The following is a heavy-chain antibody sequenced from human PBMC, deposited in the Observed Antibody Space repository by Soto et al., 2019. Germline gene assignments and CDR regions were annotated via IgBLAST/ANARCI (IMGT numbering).Heavy chain of an antibody. CDR3: ARWSAIVGGAEALDV. CDR2: LSAYNGDT. V-gene: IGHV1-18*01. CDR1: GYTFINYG. J-gene: IGHJ3*01. D-gene: IGHD1-26*01. Sequence: QVQLVQSGAEVKKPGASVRVSCKTSGYTFINYGITWVRQAPGQGHEWMGWLSAYNGDTSSSEKLQDRFTMTTDTSTNTVYMDLRSLTSDDTAVYYCARWSAIVGGAEALDVWGQGTMVIVSS.